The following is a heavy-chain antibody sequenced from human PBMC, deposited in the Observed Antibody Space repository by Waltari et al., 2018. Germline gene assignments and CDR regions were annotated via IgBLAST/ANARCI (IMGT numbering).Heavy chain of an antibody. D-gene: IGHD4-17*01. CDR1: GGSIRRYH. Sequence: QAQLQESGPGLVKPSETLSLTCTFSGGSIRRYHCRWVRQPARKGLEWIGRIYTSGSTNYNPSLKSRVTISVDKSKNQFSLKLSSVTAADTAVYYCARDWGDDYGDYGPYYYYGMDVWGQGTTVTVSS. CDR3: ARDWGDDYGDYGPYYYYGMDV. J-gene: IGHJ6*02. V-gene: IGHV4-4*07. CDR2: IYTSGST.